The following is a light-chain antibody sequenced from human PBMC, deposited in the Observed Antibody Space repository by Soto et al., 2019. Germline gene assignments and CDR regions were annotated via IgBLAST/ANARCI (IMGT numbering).Light chain of an antibody. J-gene: IGKJ3*01. CDR2: DAS. V-gene: IGKV1-33*01. CDR3: QSWSA. Sequence: DIQMTQSPSSLSASVGDRVTITCQASQDISNYLNWYQQKPGKAPKLLIYDASNLETGVPSRFSGSGSGTDFTFTISSLQPEVIATYYCQSWSAFGPGTKVDIK. CDR1: QDISNY.